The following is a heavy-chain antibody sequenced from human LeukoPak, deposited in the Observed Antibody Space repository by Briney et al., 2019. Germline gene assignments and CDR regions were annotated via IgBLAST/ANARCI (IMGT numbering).Heavy chain of an antibody. D-gene: IGHD6-19*01. Sequence: SETLSLTCTVSGGSISSGSYYWSWIRQPAGKGLEWIGRIYTSGSTNYNPSLKSRVTISVDTSKNQFSLKLSSVTAADTAVYYCARSRKSVAGTYYYYYMDVWGKGTTVTVSS. CDR2: IYTSGST. CDR3: ARSRKSVAGTYYYYYMDV. J-gene: IGHJ6*03. CDR1: GGSISSGSYY. V-gene: IGHV4-61*02.